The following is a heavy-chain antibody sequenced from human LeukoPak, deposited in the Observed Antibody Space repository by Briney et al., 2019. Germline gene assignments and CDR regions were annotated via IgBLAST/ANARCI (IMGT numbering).Heavy chain of an antibody. CDR2: INHSGST. CDR3: ARDPGIVGATGFDY. D-gene: IGHD1-26*01. J-gene: IGHJ4*02. Sequence: KPSETLSLTCAVYGGSFSGYYWSWIRQPPGKGLEWIGEINHSGSTNYNPSLKSRVTISVDTSKNQFSLKLSSVTAADTAVYYCARDPGIVGATGFDYWGQGTLVTVSS. V-gene: IGHV4-34*01. CDR1: GGSFSGYY.